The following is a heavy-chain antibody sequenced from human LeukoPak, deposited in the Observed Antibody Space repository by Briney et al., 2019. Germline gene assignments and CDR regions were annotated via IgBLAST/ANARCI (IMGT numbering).Heavy chain of an antibody. CDR2: IYYSGST. CDR3: ARFGPQPAAAAY. Sequence: PSETLSLTCTVSGGSISSGSYYWGWIRQPPGTGLEWIESIYYSGSTYYNPSLKSRVTISLDTSKNQFSLKLYSVTAADTAVFYCARFGPQPAAAAYWGQGPLVTVSS. J-gene: IGHJ4*02. V-gene: IGHV4-39*07. CDR1: GGSISSGSYY. D-gene: IGHD6-13*01.